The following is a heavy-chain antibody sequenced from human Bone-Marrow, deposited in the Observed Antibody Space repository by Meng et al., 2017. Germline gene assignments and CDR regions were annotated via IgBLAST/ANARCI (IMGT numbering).Heavy chain of an antibody. CDR3: ARARLYYYDSSGYPSYFDY. CDR1: GGSFSGYY. D-gene: IGHD3-22*01. J-gene: IGHJ4*02. CDR2: INHSGST. Sequence: QGQLQQWGAGLLKPSETLSLTCAVYGGSFSGYYWSWIRQPPGKGLEWIGEINHSGSTNYNPSLKSRVTISVDTSKNQFSLKLSSVTAADTAVYYCARARLYYYDSSGYPSYFDYWGQGTLVTVSS. V-gene: IGHV4-34*01.